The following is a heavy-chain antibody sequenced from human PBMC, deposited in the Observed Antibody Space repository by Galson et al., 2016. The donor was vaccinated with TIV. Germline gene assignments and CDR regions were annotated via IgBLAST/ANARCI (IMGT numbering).Heavy chain of an antibody. Sequence: SLRLSCAASGFTFSREGMNWVRRAPGKGLEWVSYIRSTGSSKYYADSVKGRFTISRDNALNSLPLQMTSLRAEDTAVYYCARDLTGFGEKSRLYEYYSAMDVWGLGTTVTVSS. D-gene: IGHD3-10*01. CDR1: GFTFSREG. CDR2: IRSTGSSK. J-gene: IGHJ6*02. V-gene: IGHV3-48*01. CDR3: ARDLTGFGEKSRLYEYYSAMDV.